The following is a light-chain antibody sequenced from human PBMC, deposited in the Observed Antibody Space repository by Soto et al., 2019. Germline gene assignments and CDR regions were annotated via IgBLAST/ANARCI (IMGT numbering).Light chain of an antibody. CDR3: SSYTSSSTHL. V-gene: IGLV2-14*01. J-gene: IGLJ3*02. CDR1: SSDVGGYKY. Sequence: QSVLTQPASVSGSPGQSITISCSGTSSDVGGYKYVSWYQQHPGKAPKLMIFEVTNRPSGVSDRFSGSKSGNTASLTISGLQAEDEGDYYCSSYTSSSTHLFGGGTKLTVL. CDR2: EVT.